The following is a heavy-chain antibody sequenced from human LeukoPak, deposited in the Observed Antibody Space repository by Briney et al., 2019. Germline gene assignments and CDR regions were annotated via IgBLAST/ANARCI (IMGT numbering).Heavy chain of an antibody. Sequence: GASVKVSCKASGYTFTSYGISWVRQAPGQGLEWMGWISAYNGNTNYAQKLQGRVTMTTDTSTSTAYMELRSLRSEDTAVYYCARGEYQLQPYYMDVWGKGTTVTVSS. CDR3: ARGEYQLQPYYMDV. D-gene: IGHD2-2*01. J-gene: IGHJ6*03. CDR2: ISAYNGNT. V-gene: IGHV1-18*01. CDR1: GYTFTSYG.